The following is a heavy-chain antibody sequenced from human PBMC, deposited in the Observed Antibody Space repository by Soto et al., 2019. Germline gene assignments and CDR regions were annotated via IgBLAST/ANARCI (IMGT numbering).Heavy chain of an antibody. Sequence: GASVKVSCKASGYTFTGYYMHWVRQAPGQGLEWMGWINPNSGGTNYAQKFQGWVTMTTDTSTSTAYMELRSLRSEDTAVYYCARATYGPGSYFPYYYGLDVWGQGTTVTFSS. CDR3: ARATYGPGSYFPYYYGLDV. CDR2: INPNSGGT. V-gene: IGHV1-2*04. J-gene: IGHJ6*02. D-gene: IGHD3-10*01. CDR1: GYTFTGYY.